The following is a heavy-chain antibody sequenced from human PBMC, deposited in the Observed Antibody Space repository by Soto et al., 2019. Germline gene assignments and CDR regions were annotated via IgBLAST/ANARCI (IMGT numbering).Heavy chain of an antibody. CDR1: GGSMSSSSYY. D-gene: IGHD3-3*01. CDR3: SRHDRQGSTYYDFWSGYYPFDY. J-gene: IGHJ4*02. Sequence: SETLSLTCTVSGGSMSSSSYYWGWIRQPPGTGLEWVGSIYYSGSSYYNPSLKSRVAISVDTSKNQFSLRLSSVTAADTAVYYCSRHDRQGSTYYDFWSGYYPFDYWGQGTLVTVSS. V-gene: IGHV4-39*01. CDR2: IYYSGSS.